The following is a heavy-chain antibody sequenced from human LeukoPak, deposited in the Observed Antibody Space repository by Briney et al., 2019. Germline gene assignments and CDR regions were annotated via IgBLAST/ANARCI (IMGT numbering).Heavy chain of an antibody. D-gene: IGHD3-10*01. CDR2: ISGSGGST. V-gene: IGHV3-23*01. CDR1: GFTFSSYA. J-gene: IGHJ4*02. CDR3: AKEEGPYGSGSYYNSPFDY. Sequence: PGGSLRLSCAASGFTFSSYAMSWVRQAPGKGLEWVSAISGSGGSTYYADSVTGRFTISRDNSKNTLYLQMNSLRAEDTAVYYCAKEEGPYGSGSYYNSPFDYWGQGTLVTVSS.